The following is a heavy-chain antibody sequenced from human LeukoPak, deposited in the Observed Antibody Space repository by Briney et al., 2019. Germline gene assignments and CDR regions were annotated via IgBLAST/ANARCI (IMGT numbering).Heavy chain of an antibody. Sequence: SETLSLTCAVSGYFISTTNWWGWIRQPPGKGLEWIGHIYYSGSTYYNPSLKSRVTMSVDTSRNQFSLKLRSVTAADTAVYYCARHPYGSGRNWFDPWGQGTLVTVSP. J-gene: IGHJ5*02. V-gene: IGHV4-28*01. CDR1: GYFISTTNW. CDR3: ARHPYGSGRNWFDP. D-gene: IGHD6-19*01. CDR2: IYYSGST.